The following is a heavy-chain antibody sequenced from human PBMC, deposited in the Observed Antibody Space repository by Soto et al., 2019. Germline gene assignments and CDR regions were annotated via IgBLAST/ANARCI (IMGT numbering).Heavy chain of an antibody. CDR2: IYYSGST. CDR3: ARLGGLIAAAGLHPNSRYYYYYGMDV. V-gene: IGHV4-39*01. CDR1: GGSISSSSYY. D-gene: IGHD6-13*01. Sequence: NPSETLSLTCTVSGGSISSSSYYWGWIRQPPGKGLEWIGSIYYSGSTYYNPSLKSRVTISVDTSKNQFSLKLSSVTAADTAVYYCARLGGLIAAAGLHPNSRYYYYYGMDVWGQGTTVTVSS. J-gene: IGHJ6*02.